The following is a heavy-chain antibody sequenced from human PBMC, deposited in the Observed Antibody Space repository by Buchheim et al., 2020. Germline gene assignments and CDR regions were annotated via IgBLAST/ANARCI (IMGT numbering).Heavy chain of an antibody. J-gene: IGHJ4*02. CDR3: ARDLGSAKYSSSWPYDY. CDR2: INPNSGGT. Sequence: QVQLVQSGAEVKKPGASVKVSCKASGYTFTGYYMHWVRQAPGQGLEWMGWINPNSGGTNYAQKFQGRVTMTRDPSISTASMELSRLRSDDTAVYYCARDLGSAKYSSSWPYDYWGQGTL. D-gene: IGHD6-13*01. CDR1: GYTFTGYY. V-gene: IGHV1-2*02.